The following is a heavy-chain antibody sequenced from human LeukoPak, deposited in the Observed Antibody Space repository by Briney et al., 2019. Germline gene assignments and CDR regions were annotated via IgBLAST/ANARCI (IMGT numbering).Heavy chain of an antibody. CDR2: VDSSGSS. V-gene: IGHV4-4*07. CDR3: ARDGGTRLGFDP. CDR1: GGSISPYD. Sequence: SETLSLTCTVSGGSISPYDWSWIRQPAGKGLEWIGRVDSSGSSYHNPSLKSRVTMSLDTSKSQFSLKVTSVTAADTGVYYCARDGGTRLGFDPWGQGTLVTVSS. D-gene: IGHD3-16*01. J-gene: IGHJ5*02.